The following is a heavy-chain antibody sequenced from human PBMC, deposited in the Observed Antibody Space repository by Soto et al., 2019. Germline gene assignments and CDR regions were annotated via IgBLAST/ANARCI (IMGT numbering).Heavy chain of an antibody. V-gene: IGHV4-59*01. J-gene: IGHJ4*02. CDR2: IYYSGST. Sequence: SETLSLTCTVSGGSISSYYWSWIRQPPGKGLEWIGYIYYSGSTNYNPSLKSRATISVDTSKNQFSLKLSSVTAADTAVYYCARSGPDWNYANFDYWGQGTLVTVSS. CDR1: GGSISSYY. D-gene: IGHD1-7*01. CDR3: ARSGPDWNYANFDY.